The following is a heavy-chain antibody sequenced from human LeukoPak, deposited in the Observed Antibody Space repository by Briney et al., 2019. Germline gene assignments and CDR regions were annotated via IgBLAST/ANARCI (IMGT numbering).Heavy chain of an antibody. CDR3: ARGLAGRASGAVYFDL. V-gene: IGHV4-59*01. Sequence: SETLSLTCIVSGGSFSYLSWIRQPPGKGLEWIGIIYDHGRTEYNPSLKSRVSISVDTSKNQVSLRLNSVTPADTAVYYCARGLAGRASGAVYFDLWGRGALVTVFS. D-gene: IGHD3-16*01. CDR2: IYDHGRT. CDR1: GGSFSY. J-gene: IGHJ2*01.